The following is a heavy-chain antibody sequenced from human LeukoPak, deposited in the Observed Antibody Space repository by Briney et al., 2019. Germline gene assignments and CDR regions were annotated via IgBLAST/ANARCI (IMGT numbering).Heavy chain of an antibody. D-gene: IGHD6-19*01. Sequence: ASVKVSCKASGYTFTSYAMHWVRQAPGRRLEWMGWINAGNGNTKYSQKFQGRVTITRDTSASTAYMELSSLRSEDTAVYYCARDLGSGWFDYWGQGTLVTVSS. V-gene: IGHV1-3*01. CDR3: ARDLGSGWFDY. CDR1: GYTFTSYA. CDR2: INAGNGNT. J-gene: IGHJ4*02.